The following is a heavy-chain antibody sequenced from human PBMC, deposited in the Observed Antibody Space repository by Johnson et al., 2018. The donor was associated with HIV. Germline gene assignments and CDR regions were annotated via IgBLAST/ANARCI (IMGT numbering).Heavy chain of an antibody. CDR2: ISYDGSNK. D-gene: IGHD4-17*01. CDR1: GFTFSSYA. CDR3: ARPSVTTRDAFDI. J-gene: IGHJ3*02. Sequence: QMQLVESGGGVVQPGRSLRLSCAASGFTFSSYAMHWVRQAQGKGLEWVAVISYDGSNKYYADSVKGRFTISRDNAKNSLYLQMNSLRAEDTALYYCARPSVTTRDAFDIWGQGTMVTVSS. V-gene: IGHV3-30-3*01.